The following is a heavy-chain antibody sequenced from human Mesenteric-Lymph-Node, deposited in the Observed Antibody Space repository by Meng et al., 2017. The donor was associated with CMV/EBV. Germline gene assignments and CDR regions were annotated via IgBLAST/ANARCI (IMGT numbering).Heavy chain of an antibody. J-gene: IGHJ4*02. CDR2: INPSGSST. Sequence: ASVKVSCKASGYAFMHWVRRAPGQGFEWMGIINPSGSSTTYPQKFQGRVTMTRDASTSTVYMELSSLRSDDTAVYYCAREPASEFYFDYWGQGTLVTVSS. CDR1: GYAF. V-gene: IGHV1-46*01. D-gene: IGHD3-10*01. CDR3: AREPASEFYFDY.